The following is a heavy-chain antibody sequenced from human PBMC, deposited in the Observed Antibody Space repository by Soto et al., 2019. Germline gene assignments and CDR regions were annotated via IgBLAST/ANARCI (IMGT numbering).Heavy chain of an antibody. Sequence: SETLSLTCTVSGGSISSGGYYWSWIRQHPGKGLEWIGYIYYSGSTYYNPSLKSRVTISVDTSKNQFSLKLSSVTAADTAVYYCARGGLRYTYGMDVWGQGTTVTVSS. D-gene: IGHD3-9*01. J-gene: IGHJ6*02. CDR2: IYYSGST. CDR3: ARGGLRYTYGMDV. CDR1: GGSISSGGYY. V-gene: IGHV4-31*03.